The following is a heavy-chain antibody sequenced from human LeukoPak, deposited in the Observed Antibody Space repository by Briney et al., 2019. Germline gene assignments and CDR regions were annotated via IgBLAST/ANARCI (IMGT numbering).Heavy chain of an antibody. CDR3: ARDRGDIAAAWNWFDP. CDR1: GFTFSSYW. V-gene: IGHV3-74*01. D-gene: IGHD6-13*01. Sequence: PGGSLRLSCAASGFTFSSYWMHWVRQAPGKGLVWVSRINSDGSSTSYADSVKGGFTISRDNAKNTLYLQMNSLRAEDTAVYYCARDRGDIAAAWNWFDPWGQGTLVTVSS. CDR2: INSDGSST. J-gene: IGHJ5*02.